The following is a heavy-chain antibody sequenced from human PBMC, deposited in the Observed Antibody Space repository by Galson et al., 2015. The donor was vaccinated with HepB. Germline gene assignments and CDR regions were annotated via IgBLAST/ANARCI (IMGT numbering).Heavy chain of an antibody. V-gene: IGHV3-23*01. J-gene: IGHJ5*01. CDR3: AKVYCGVVARPRFDF. CDR2: IRGNTDNT. CDR1: GFTFSNYA. Sequence: SLRLSCAVSGFTFSNYAMSWVRQAPGKGLEWVSTIRGNTDNTCYADSVKGRFTISRDNSKNTLFLQMNSLRAEDTAMYYCAKVYCGVVARPRFDFWGQGTLVTVSS. D-gene: IGHD6-6*01.